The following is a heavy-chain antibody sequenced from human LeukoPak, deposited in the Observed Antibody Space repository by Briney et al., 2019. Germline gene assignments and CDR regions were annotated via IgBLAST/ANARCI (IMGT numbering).Heavy chain of an antibody. D-gene: IGHD6-13*01. Sequence: GGSLRLSCAASGFTFSSYRMHWVRQAPGKGLVWVSRINSDGSSTSYADSVKGRFTISTDNAKNTLYLQMNSLRAEDTAVYYCARDLVAGAPWFDPWGRGTLVIVSS. CDR3: ARDLVAGAPWFDP. J-gene: IGHJ5*02. CDR1: GFTFSSYR. CDR2: INSDGSST. V-gene: IGHV3-74*01.